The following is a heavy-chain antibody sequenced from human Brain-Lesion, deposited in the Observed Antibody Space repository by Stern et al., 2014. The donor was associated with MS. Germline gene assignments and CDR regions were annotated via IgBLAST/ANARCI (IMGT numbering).Heavy chain of an antibody. D-gene: IGHD5-18*01. CDR2: IHPSGSA. V-gene: IGHV4-61*02. Sequence: QVQLVESGPGLVKPSQTLSLTCTVSGGSISSGSDYWSWIRQPVGKGLEWIGRIHPSGSAFYTPSLKSRVTISTDTSMNQFSLELNSATAADTAIYYCASGYRIFDYGGQGILVTVSS. CDR1: GGSISSGSDY. CDR3: ASGYRIFDY. J-gene: IGHJ4*02.